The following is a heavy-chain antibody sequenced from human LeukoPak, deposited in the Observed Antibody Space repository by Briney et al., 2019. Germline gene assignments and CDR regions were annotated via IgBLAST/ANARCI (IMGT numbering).Heavy chain of an antibody. Sequence: GGSLRLSCAASGFTFSSHWVNWVRQAPGKGLEWVSAISGSGSSTYYADSVKGRFTISRDNSKNTLYLQMNSLRAEDTAVYYCAATRYYYDSSGYSNFDYWGRGTLVTVSS. D-gene: IGHD3-22*01. J-gene: IGHJ4*01. V-gene: IGHV3-23*01. CDR2: ISGSGSST. CDR3: AATRYYYDSSGYSNFDY. CDR1: GFTFSSHW.